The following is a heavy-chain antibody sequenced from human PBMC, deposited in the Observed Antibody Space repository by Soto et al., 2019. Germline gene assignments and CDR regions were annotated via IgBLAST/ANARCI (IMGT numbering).Heavy chain of an antibody. J-gene: IGHJ5*02. D-gene: IGHD6-13*01. Sequence: GGSLRLSCAASGFTFSSYAMSWVRQAPGKGLEWVSAISGSGGSTYYADSVKGGFTISRDNSKNTLYLQMNSLRAEDTAVYYCAKDPTRSWYGNWFDPWGQGTLVTVSS. CDR1: GFTFSSYA. V-gene: IGHV3-23*01. CDR3: AKDPTRSWYGNWFDP. CDR2: ISGSGGST.